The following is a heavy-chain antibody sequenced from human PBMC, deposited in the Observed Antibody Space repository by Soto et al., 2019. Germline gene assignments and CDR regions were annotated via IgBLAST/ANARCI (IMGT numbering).Heavy chain of an antibody. J-gene: IGHJ6*02. V-gene: IGHV5-51*01. CDR3: ARHSRTYYYDSSGYSYYYGMDV. CDR2: IYPGDSDT. Sequence: PGESLKISCKGSGYSFTSYWIGWVRQMPGKGLEWMGIIYPGDSDTRYSPSSQGQVTISADKSISTAYLQWSSLKASDTAMYYCARHSRTYYYDSSGYSYYYGMDVWGQGTTVTVSS. D-gene: IGHD3-22*01. CDR1: GYSFTSYW.